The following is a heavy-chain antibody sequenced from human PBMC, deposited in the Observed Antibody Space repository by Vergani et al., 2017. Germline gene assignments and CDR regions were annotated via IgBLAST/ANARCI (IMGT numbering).Heavy chain of an antibody. CDR2: IIPIFDTT. J-gene: IGHJ6*02. CDR3: ARALQPVITMVRGLVYYYGMDV. Sequence: QAQLVQSGAEVKKPGASVRVSCKASRYPFSRYGISWVRQAPGQGLEWMGGIIPIFDTTNNAQRFQGRVTITADDSTSTAYMELSSLRSEDTAVYYCARALQPVITMVRGLVYYYGMDVWGQGTTVTVSS. CDR1: RYPFSRYG. V-gene: IGHV1-69*13. D-gene: IGHD3-10*01.